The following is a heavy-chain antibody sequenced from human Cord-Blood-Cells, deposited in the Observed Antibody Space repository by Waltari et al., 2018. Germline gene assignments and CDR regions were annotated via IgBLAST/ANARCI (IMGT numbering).Heavy chain of an antibody. D-gene: IGHD3-16*01. J-gene: IGHJ3*02. CDR3: AREVRGVTLEDAFDI. CDR1: GFTVGSHY. V-gene: IGHV3-53*01. CDR2: IYSGGST. Sequence: EVQLVESGGGLIQPGGSLRLSFAASGFTVGSHYSGWVRQAPGKGLEWVSVIYSGGSTYYADSVKGRFTISRDNSKNTLYLQMNSLRAEDTAVYYCAREVRGVTLEDAFDIWGQGTMVTVSS.